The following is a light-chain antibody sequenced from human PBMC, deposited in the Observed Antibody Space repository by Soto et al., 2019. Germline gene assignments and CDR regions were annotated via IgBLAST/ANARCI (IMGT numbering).Light chain of an antibody. Sequence: DIQVTQSPSTLSSSVGDRVTITCRVSQSVSSWLAWYQQKPGKAPKLLIYKSSSLETGVPSRFSGSGTGTEFTLTISSLQPDDSATYYCQQYNRYPLTFGGGTKVEIK. J-gene: IGKJ4*01. V-gene: IGKV1-5*03. CDR3: QQYNRYPLT. CDR1: QSVSSW. CDR2: KSS.